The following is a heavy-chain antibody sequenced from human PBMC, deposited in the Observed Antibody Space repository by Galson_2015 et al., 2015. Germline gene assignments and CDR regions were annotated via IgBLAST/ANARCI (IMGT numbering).Heavy chain of an antibody. CDR1: GYSFPNYW. CDR2: IYPGDSDT. D-gene: IGHD4-17*01. Sequence: QSGAEVKKPGESLKISCKASGYSFPNYWIAWVRQVPGKGLECMGRIYPGDSDTRYSPSFQGQVTISADKSIRTAYLQWSSLEASDTAIYYCSRQAGDGDYGDFWGQGTLATVSS. CDR3: SRQAGDGDYGDF. V-gene: IGHV5-51*01. J-gene: IGHJ4*02.